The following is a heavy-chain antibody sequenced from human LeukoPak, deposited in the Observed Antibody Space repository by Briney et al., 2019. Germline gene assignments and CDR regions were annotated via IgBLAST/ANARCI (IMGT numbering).Heavy chain of an antibody. Sequence: GGSLRLSCAASGFTFSSYAMHWVRQAPGKGLEWVAVISYDGSNEYYADSVKGRFTVSRDNSKNMVFLEVNSLRAEDTATFFCAKGRILWFGEQSDFDYWGQGTLVTVSS. CDR2: ISYDGSNE. J-gene: IGHJ4*02. CDR1: GFTFSSYA. V-gene: IGHV3-30*04. CDR3: AKGRILWFGEQSDFDY. D-gene: IGHD3-10*01.